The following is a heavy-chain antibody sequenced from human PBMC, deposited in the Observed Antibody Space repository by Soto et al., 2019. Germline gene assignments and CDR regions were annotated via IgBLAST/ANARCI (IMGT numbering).Heavy chain of an antibody. V-gene: IGHV4-61*01. Sequence: QVQLQESGPGLVKPSETLSLTCTVSGGSVSSGSNYWSWTRQPPGKGLEWSGYIYYRGSTNYNPSLKGRVPLSVATSKNQFSLKLSSVTAADTAAYYCARDLGAYASISIGAFDIWGQGPMVTVSS. CDR1: GGSVSSGSNY. J-gene: IGHJ3*02. CDR3: ARDLGAYASISIGAFDI. D-gene: IGHD3-22*01. CDR2: IYYRGST.